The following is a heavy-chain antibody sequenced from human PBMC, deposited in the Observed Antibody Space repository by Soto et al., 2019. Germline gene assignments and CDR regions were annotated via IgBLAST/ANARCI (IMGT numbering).Heavy chain of an antibody. CDR2: ILVGTANT. J-gene: IGHJ1*01. Sequence: QMQLMQSGPEVKKPGTSVKLSCKASRLTFSSSAIQWVRQARGQRLEWIGWILVGTANTNYAQKFQERITINRDTSASTSYMQLSSLRSEDPAVYFCAAVPRFDFDYYSLAIWGQGTLVTVSS. D-gene: IGHD3-16*01. CDR1: RLTFSSSA. V-gene: IGHV1-58*02. CDR3: AAVPRFDFDYYSLAI.